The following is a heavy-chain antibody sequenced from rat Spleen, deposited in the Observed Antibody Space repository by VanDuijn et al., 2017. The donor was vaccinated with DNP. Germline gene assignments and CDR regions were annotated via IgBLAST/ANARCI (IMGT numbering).Heavy chain of an antibody. Sequence: EVQLVESGGGLVQPGRSLLLSCAASGFTFSNFGMAWVRQAPEKGLEWVATMTYDGTRTYYRDSVKGLFTVSRDNAKNTLHLQMNSLRSEDTATYYCARDAGGPFDYWGQGVMVTVSS. CDR2: MTYDGTRT. D-gene: IGHD1-4*01. CDR1: GFTFSNFG. J-gene: IGHJ2*01. CDR3: ARDAGGPFDY. V-gene: IGHV5-29*01.